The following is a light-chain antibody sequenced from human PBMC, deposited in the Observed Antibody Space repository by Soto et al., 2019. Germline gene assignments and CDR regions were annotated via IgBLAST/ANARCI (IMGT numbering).Light chain of an antibody. CDR2: LGS. V-gene: IGKV2-28*01. CDR3: IQALQTLPYT. J-gene: IGKJ2*01. Sequence: DIVMTQSPLSLPVTPGEPASISCRSSQSLLHSNGYNYLDWYLQKPGQSPQLLIYLGSNRASGVPDRFSGSGSGTDFTLKISRVEAEDVGVYYCIQALQTLPYTFGQGTKLEIK. CDR1: QSLLHSNGYNY.